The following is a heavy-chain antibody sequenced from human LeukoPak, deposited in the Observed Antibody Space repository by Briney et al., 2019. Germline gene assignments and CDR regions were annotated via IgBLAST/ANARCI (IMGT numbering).Heavy chain of an antibody. CDR1: GGSISSYY. Sequence: PSETLSLTCTVSGGSISSYYWSWIRQPAGKGLEWIGRIYTSGSTNYNPSLKSRVTTSVDTSKNQFSLKLSSVTAADTAVYYCASGYYDSSGYFVDYWGQGTLVTVSS. J-gene: IGHJ4*02. D-gene: IGHD3-22*01. CDR3: ASGYYDSSGYFVDY. CDR2: IYTSGST. V-gene: IGHV4-4*07.